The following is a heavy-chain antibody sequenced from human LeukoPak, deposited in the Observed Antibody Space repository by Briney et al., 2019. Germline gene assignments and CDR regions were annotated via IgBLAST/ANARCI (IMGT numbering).Heavy chain of an antibody. CDR2: MSPNSGNT. CDR3: ARAGYNFGDYYFDY. CDR1: GYTFTSYD. J-gene: IGHJ4*02. Sequence: ASVKVSCKASGYTFTSYDINWVRQATGQGLEWMGWMSPNSGNTGYAQKFQGRVTMTRNTSISTAYMELSSLRSEDTAVYYCARAGYNFGDYYFDYWGQGTLVTVSS. D-gene: IGHD5-24*01. V-gene: IGHV1-8*01.